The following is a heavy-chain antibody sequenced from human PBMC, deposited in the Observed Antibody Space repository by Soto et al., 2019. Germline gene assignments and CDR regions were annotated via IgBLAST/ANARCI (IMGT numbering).Heavy chain of an antibody. V-gene: IGHV4-4*07. CDR3: ARGASGVPPYYYYGMDV. J-gene: IGHJ6*02. CDR2: IYTSGST. Sequence: SETLSLTCTVSGGSISSYYWSWIRQPAGKGLEWIGRIYTSGSTNYNPSLKSRVTMSVDTSKNQFSLKLSSVTAADTAVYYCARGASGVPPYYYYGMDVWGQGTTVSVSS. CDR1: GGSISSYY. D-gene: IGHD3-10*01.